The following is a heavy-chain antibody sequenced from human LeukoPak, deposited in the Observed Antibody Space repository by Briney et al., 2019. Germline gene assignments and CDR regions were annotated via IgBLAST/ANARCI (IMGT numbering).Heavy chain of an antibody. V-gene: IGHV4-30-2*01. CDR2: IYHSGST. Sequence: PSETLSLTCAVSGGSISSGGYSWSWIRQPPGKGLEWIGYIYHSGSTYYNPSLKSRVTISVDRSKNQFSLKLSSVTAADTAVYYCASINDYGDYGKAFDIWGQGTMVTVSS. CDR1: GGSISSGGYS. CDR3: ASINDYGDYGKAFDI. J-gene: IGHJ3*02. D-gene: IGHD4-17*01.